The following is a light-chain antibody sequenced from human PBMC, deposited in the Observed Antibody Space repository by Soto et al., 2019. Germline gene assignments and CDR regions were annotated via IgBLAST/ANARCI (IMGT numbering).Light chain of an antibody. Sequence: EIVMTQSPATLSVSPGERATLSCRASQSISSNLAWYQQRPGQAPRLLIYAASTRATGIPVRFSGSGSGTEFTLTISSLQSEDFAVYYCPQHNNWQWTFGQGTRVEIK. CDR3: PQHNNWQWT. CDR2: AAS. V-gene: IGKV3-15*01. CDR1: QSISSN. J-gene: IGKJ1*01.